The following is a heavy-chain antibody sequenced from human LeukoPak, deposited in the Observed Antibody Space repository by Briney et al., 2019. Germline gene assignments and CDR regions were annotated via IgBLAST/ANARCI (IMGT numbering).Heavy chain of an antibody. D-gene: IGHD2-21*02. CDR2: INPSGGST. CDR3: ARDLKRHIVVVTAIPTRAFDI. J-gene: IGHJ3*02. CDR1: GYTFTDYY. V-gene: IGHV1-46*01. Sequence: ASVKVSCKVSGYTFTDYYMHWVRQAPGQGLEWMGIINPSGGSTSYAQKFQGRVTMTRDTSTSTVYMELSSLRSGDTAVYYCARDLKRHIVVVTAIPTRAFDIWGQGAMVTVSS.